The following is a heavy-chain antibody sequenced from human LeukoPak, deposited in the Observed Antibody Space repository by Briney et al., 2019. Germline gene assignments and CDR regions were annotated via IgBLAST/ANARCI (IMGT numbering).Heavy chain of an antibody. CDR3: ARDAGFRSPRHYYYGMDV. CDR2: IIPILGIA. J-gene: IGHJ6*02. V-gene: IGHV1-69*04. Sequence: GASVKVSCKASGGTFSSYTISWVRQAPGQGLEWMGRIIPILGIAYYVQKFQGRVTITADKSTSTAYMELSSLRSEDTAVYYCARDAGFRSPRHYYYGMDVWGQGTTVTVSS. CDR1: GGTFSSYT.